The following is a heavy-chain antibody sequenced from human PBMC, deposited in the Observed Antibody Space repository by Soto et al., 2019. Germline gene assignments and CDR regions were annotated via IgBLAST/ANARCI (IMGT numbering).Heavy chain of an antibody. Sequence: EVQLVESGGGLVQPGGSLRLSCAASGFTFSNYWMSWVRQAPGKGLEWVANIKQDGTEKNYVDSVRGRFTISRDNAKNSLDLQMISLTAEDTAVYYCASVAIWGQGNLVTVSS. J-gene: IGHJ4*02. D-gene: IGHD5-12*01. CDR1: GFTFSNYW. V-gene: IGHV3-7*01. CDR3: ASVAI. CDR2: IKQDGTEK.